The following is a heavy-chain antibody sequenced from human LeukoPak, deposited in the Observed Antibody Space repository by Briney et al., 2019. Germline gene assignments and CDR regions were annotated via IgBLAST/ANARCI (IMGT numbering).Heavy chain of an antibody. CDR3: ARHAWGLRSYYYYGMDV. V-gene: IGHV4-59*08. Sequence: SETLSLTCAVYGGSFSGYYWSWIRQPPGKGLEWIGYIYYSGSTNYNPSLKSRVTISVDTSKNQFSLKLSSVTAADTAVYYCARHAWGLRSYYYYGMDVWGQGTTVTVSS. CDR2: IYYSGST. CDR1: GGSFSGYY. J-gene: IGHJ6*02. D-gene: IGHD4-17*01.